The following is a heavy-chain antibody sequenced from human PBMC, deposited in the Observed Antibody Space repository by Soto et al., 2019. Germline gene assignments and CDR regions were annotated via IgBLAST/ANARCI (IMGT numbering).Heavy chain of an antibody. CDR2: IDPSDSYT. J-gene: IGHJ6*02. Sequence: GESLKISCKGSGYSFTSYWIGWVRQMPGKGLEWMGRIDPSDSYTNYSPSFQGHVTTSADKSISTAYLQWSSLKASDTAMYYCARHSGSYPYYYGMDVWGQGTTVTVSS. CDR3: ARHSGSYPYYYGMDV. CDR1: GYSFTSYW. D-gene: IGHD1-26*01. V-gene: IGHV5-10-1*01.